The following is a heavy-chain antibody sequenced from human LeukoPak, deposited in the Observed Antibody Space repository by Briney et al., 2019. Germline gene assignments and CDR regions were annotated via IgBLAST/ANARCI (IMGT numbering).Heavy chain of an antibody. D-gene: IGHD2-15*01. CDR1: GRSIRGYY. CDR2: IYYSGTT. V-gene: IGHV4-59*01. Sequence: SETLSLTCTVAGRSIRGYYWIWIRQPSGKGLEWIGDIYYSGTTSYHPSLRGRVTSYVDTSKNQFSLRLSSVTAADTDVYYCASGPRYCSGGSCPTTYAFDIWGQGTMVTVSS. J-gene: IGHJ3*02. CDR3: ASGPRYCSGGSCPTTYAFDI.